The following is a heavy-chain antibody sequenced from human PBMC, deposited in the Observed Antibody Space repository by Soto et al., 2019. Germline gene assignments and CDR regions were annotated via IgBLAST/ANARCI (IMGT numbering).Heavy chain of an antibody. CDR1: GGSFSGYY. CDR3: ARGSLTTSPTDQTPFDL. D-gene: IGHD4-17*01. J-gene: IGHJ2*01. CDR2: INHSGST. Sequence: QVQLQQWGAGLLKPSETLSLTCAVYGGSFSGYYWSWIRQPPGKGLEWIGEINHSGSTNYNPSLKSRVTISVDTSKNQFSLKLSSVTAADTAVYYCARGSLTTSPTDQTPFDLWGRGTLFTVSS. V-gene: IGHV4-34*01.